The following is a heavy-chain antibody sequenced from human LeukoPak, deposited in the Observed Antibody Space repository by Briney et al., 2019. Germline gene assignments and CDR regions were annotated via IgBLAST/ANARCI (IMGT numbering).Heavy chain of an antibody. D-gene: IGHD3-10*01. CDR3: AKDWFGELFVDY. V-gene: IGHV3-23*01. CDR2: ISGSGGST. CDR1: GFTFSSYA. Sequence: GGSLRLSCAASGFTFSSYAMSWVRQAPGKGLAWVSAISGSGGSTYYADSVKGRFTIPRDNSKNTLYLQMNSLRAEDTAVYYCAKDWFGELFVDYWGQGTLVTVSS. J-gene: IGHJ4*02.